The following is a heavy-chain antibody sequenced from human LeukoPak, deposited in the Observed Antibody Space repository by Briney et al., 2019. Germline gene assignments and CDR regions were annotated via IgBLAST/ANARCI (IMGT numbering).Heavy chain of an antibody. CDR1: GGSISSSSYY. Sequence: SETLSLTCTVSGGSISSSSYYWGWIRQPPGKGLEWIGSIYYSGSTYYNPSLKSRVTISVDTSKDQFSLKLSSVTAADTAVYYCARRGYSGYAVKPLPDYWGQGTLVTVSS. CDR2: IYYSGST. J-gene: IGHJ4*02. V-gene: IGHV4-39*01. D-gene: IGHD5-12*01. CDR3: ARRGYSGYAVKPLPDY.